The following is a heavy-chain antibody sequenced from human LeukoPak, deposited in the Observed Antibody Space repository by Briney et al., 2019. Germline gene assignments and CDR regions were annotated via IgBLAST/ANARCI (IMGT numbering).Heavy chain of an antibody. CDR3: ARGYSYGSDYYYGMDV. J-gene: IGHJ6*02. D-gene: IGHD5-18*01. CDR1: GYTFTSYA. V-gene: IGHV1-18*01. Sequence: ASVKVSCKASGYTFTSYAISWVRQAPGQGLEWMGWISGYDGNTKYAQKVQGRVTMTTDTSTSTAYMELRSLRSDDTAVYYCARGYSYGSDYYYGMDVWGQGTTVTVSS. CDR2: ISGYDGNT.